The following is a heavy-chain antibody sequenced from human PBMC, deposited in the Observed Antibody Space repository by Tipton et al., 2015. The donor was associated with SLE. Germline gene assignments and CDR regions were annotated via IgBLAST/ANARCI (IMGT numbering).Heavy chain of an antibody. CDR2: INYSGST. D-gene: IGHD1-26*01. J-gene: IGHJ4*02. Sequence: GLVKPSETLSLTCSVSGASVSSSDYSWGWIRQPPGKGLEWIGEINYSGSTNYNPSLKSRVTISVDTSKNQFSLKLNSVTAADTAVYYCAGGPRWAPLCEFWGQGTLVTVSS. V-gene: IGHV4-39*07. CDR3: AGGPRWAPLCEF. CDR1: GASVSSSDYS.